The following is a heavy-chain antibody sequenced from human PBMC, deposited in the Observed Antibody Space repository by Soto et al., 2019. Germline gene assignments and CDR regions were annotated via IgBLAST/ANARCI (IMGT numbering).Heavy chain of an antibody. CDR2: ISGSARTT. CDR3: AKDWVYCGSSSCPHPADS. J-gene: IGHJ4*02. CDR1: GFTFSSYA. Sequence: GGSLRLSCAASGFTFSSYAMSWVRQAPGKGLEWVSAISGSARTTHYADSVKGRFTISRDNSKNTLYLQMNSLRAEDTAVYYCAKDWVYCGSSSCPHPADSWGQGTLVTVSS. V-gene: IGHV3-23*01. D-gene: IGHD2-2*01.